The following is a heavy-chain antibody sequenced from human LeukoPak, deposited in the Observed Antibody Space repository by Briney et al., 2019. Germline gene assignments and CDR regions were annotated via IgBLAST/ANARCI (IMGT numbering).Heavy chain of an antibody. CDR1: GYTFSNYW. D-gene: IGHD6-19*01. CDR2: ITGDGSST. V-gene: IGHV3-74*01. Sequence: PGGSLRLSCAASGYTFSNYWMHWVRQAPGKGLVWVSRITGDGSSTTYADSVKGRFTISRDNAKNTLYLQMNSLRAEDTAVYYCAKLYSSGWSGSYWYFDLWGRGTLVTVSS. J-gene: IGHJ2*01. CDR3: AKLYSSGWSGSYWYFDL.